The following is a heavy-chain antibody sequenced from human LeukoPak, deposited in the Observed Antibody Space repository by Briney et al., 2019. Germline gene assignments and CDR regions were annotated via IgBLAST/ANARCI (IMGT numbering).Heavy chain of an antibody. CDR2: TSSSDAGT. J-gene: IGHJ4*02. Sequence: GGSLRLSCAVSGFPLSSYAMSWVRQAPGKGLEWVSATSSSDAGTYYADSVRGRFTISRDNSKNTLYLQMNSLRAEDAAVYYCAKRGYYDSSGYRRENFDYWGQGTLVTVSS. D-gene: IGHD3-22*01. V-gene: IGHV3-23*01. CDR1: GFPLSSYA. CDR3: AKRGYYDSSGYRRENFDY.